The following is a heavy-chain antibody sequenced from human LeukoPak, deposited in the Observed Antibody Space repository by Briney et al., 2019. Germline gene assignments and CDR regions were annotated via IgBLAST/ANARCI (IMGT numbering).Heavy chain of an antibody. J-gene: IGHJ4*02. CDR3: ARDRPNYYGANGHYYRRDGDY. D-gene: IGHD3-22*01. CDR1: GFTFSIYA. CDR2: ITSSGETT. V-gene: IGHV3-23*01. Sequence: GGSLRLSCAASGFTFSIYAMSWVRQAPGKGLEWVSSITSSGETTYYAGSVKGQFTISRDNSKNAVYLQMNSLRAEDTAVYYCARDRPNYYGANGHYYRRDGDYWGQGTLVTVSS.